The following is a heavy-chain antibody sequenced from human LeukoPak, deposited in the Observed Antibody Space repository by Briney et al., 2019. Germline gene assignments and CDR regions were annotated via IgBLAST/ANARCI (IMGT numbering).Heavy chain of an antibody. J-gene: IGHJ4*02. Sequence: GSLRLSCAASGFTFTNYAMSWVRQAPGKGLEWVSSISTSGGSTYYADSVKGRLTISRDDSKNSLYLQMNSLRAEDTAVYYCAKVRTGHYFDYWGQGTLVTVSS. CDR2: ISTSGGST. D-gene: IGHD1-1*01. V-gene: IGHV3-23*01. CDR1: GFTFTNYA. CDR3: AKVRTGHYFDY.